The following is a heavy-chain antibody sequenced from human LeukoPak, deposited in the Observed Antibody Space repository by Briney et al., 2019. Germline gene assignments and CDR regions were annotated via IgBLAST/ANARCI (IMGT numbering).Heavy chain of an antibody. CDR1: GGSISSHY. CDR3: ARRIDL. V-gene: IGHV4-59*11. CDR2: IYYNGST. J-gene: IGHJ2*01. Sequence: PSETLSLTCTVSGGSISSHYWSWIRQPPGKGLEWIGYIYYNGSTNYNPSLKSRVTISEDTSKNQFSLKLSSVTAADTAVYYCARRIDLWGRGTLVTVSS.